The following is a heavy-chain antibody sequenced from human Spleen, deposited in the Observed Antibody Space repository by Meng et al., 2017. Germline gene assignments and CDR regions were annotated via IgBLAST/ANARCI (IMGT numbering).Heavy chain of an antibody. Sequence: GESLTISCAASGFTFSSYWMSWVRQAPGKGLEWVANIKQDGSEKYYVDSVKGRFTISRDNAKNSLYLQMNSLRAEDKAVYYCARGGPVDTAMVEDWGQGTLVTVSS. D-gene: IGHD5-18*01. CDR2: IKQDGSEK. V-gene: IGHV3-7*04. J-gene: IGHJ4*02. CDR3: ARGGPVDTAMVED. CDR1: GFTFSSYW.